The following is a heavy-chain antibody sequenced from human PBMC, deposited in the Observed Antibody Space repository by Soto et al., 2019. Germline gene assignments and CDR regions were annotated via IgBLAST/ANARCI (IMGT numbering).Heavy chain of an antibody. J-gene: IGHJ3*02. V-gene: IGHV3-53*01. CDR2: IYSGGST. CDR1: GFTVSRNY. Sequence: GGSLRLSCAVSGFTVSRNYINWVRQAPGKGLEWVSVIYSGGSTYYADFVKGRFTISRDNSKNTLYLQMDRLRVEDTAVYYCARDPLGGGDLKNDAFDMWGQGTMVTVSS. D-gene: IGHD3-16*01. CDR3: ARDPLGGGDLKNDAFDM.